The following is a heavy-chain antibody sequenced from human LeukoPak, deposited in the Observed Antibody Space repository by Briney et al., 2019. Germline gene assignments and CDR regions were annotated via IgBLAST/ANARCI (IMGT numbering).Heavy chain of an antibody. CDR2: IYYGGST. CDR3: ARDAGHQLSRRNYYAMDV. Sequence: SETLSLTCTVSGGSISSSTYYWGWIRQPPGKGLEWIGSIYYGGSTYYNSSLKSRVTISVDISKNQFSLRVSSVTAADTAVYYCARDAGHQLSRRNYYAMDVWGQGTTVTVSS. V-gene: IGHV4-39*07. D-gene: IGHD2-2*01. CDR1: GGSISSSTYY. J-gene: IGHJ6*02.